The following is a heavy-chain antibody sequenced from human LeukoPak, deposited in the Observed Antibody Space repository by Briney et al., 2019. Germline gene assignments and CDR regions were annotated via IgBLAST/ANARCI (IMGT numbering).Heavy chain of an antibody. D-gene: IGHD2-15*01. CDR1: GFTFSSYS. CDR2: ISSSSSYI. Sequence: GGSLRLSCAASGFTFSSYSMNWVRQAPGKGLEWVSSISSSSSYIYYADSVKGRFTISRDNAKNSLYLQMNSLRAEDTAVYYCARRIVVVVAATPGAFDIWGQGTMVTVSS. J-gene: IGHJ3*02. V-gene: IGHV3-21*01. CDR3: ARRIVVVVAATPGAFDI.